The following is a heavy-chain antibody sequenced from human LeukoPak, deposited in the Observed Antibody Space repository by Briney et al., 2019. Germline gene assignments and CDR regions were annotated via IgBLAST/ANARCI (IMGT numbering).Heavy chain of an antibody. CDR3: ARAGYSYGDFDY. D-gene: IGHD5-18*01. CDR2: IWYDGSNK. CDR1: GFTFSSYG. V-gene: IGHV3-33*01. Sequence: PGGSLRLSCAASGFTFSSYGMHWVRQAPGKGLEWVAVIWYDGSNKYYADSVKGRFTISRDNSKNTLYLQMNSLRAEDTAVYYCARAGYSYGDFDYWGQGTLVTVSS. J-gene: IGHJ4*02.